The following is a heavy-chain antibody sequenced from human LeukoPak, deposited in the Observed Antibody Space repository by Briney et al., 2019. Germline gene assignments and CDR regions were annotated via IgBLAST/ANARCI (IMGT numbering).Heavy chain of an antibody. CDR3: ARASRLDYHYGMDV. D-gene: IGHD3-9*01. J-gene: IGHJ6*02. CDR2: IDTSGGDI. V-gene: IGHV3-48*03. Sequence: PGGSLRLSCAASGFIFSRDEMNWVRQAPGKGLEWVSYIDTSGGDIYYADSVKGRFTISRDNAKNSVYLQMYSLRVEDTAVHYCARASRLDYHYGMDVWGQGTTVTVSS. CDR1: GFIFSRDE.